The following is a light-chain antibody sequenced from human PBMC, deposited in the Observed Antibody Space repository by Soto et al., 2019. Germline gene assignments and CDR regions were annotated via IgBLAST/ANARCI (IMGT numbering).Light chain of an antibody. CDR2: KAS. CDR1: QRISSW. V-gene: IGKV1-5*03. Sequence: DIQMTQSPSTLSASVGDRVTITCRASQRISSWLAWYQQKPGKTPKVLIYKASSLESGVPSRFSGSGSGTEFTLTISSLQPDDFATYYCQQYNSYPWTFGQGTKVEIK. CDR3: QQYNSYPWT. J-gene: IGKJ1*01.